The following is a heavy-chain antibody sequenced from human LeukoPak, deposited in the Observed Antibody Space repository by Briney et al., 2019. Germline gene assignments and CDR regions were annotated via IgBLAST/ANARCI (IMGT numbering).Heavy chain of an antibody. CDR2: IYHSGST. Sequence: SQTLSLTCAVSGGSISSGGYSWSWIRQPPGKGLEWIGYIYHSGSTYYNPSLKSRVTISVDTSKNQFSLKLSSVTAADTAVYYCAAPTVVTPGSDYWGQGTLVTVSS. D-gene: IGHD4-23*01. V-gene: IGHV4-30-2*01. CDR3: AAPTVVTPGSDY. J-gene: IGHJ4*02. CDR1: GGSISSGGYS.